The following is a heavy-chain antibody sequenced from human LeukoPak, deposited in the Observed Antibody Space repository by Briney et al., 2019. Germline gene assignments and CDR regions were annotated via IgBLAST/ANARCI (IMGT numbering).Heavy chain of an antibody. V-gene: IGHV3-15*01. CDR2: IKRATEGGTT. CDR3: TWYYYDRFDP. CDR1: GXRFSVAW. D-gene: IGHD3-22*01. J-gene: IGHJ5*02. Sequence: KPGGSLRLSCAASGXRFSVAWVSWVRQAPGRGLEWVGRIKRATEGGTTDYAAPVKGRFTISRDDSGNTLYLQMNSLKTGDTAVYYCTWYYYDRFDPWGPGTLVTVSS.